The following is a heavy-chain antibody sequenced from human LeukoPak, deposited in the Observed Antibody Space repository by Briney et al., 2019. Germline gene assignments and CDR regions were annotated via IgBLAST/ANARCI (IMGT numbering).Heavy chain of an antibody. J-gene: IGHJ4*02. D-gene: IGHD3-10*01. V-gene: IGHV3-30*03. CDR3: ARGDQYYYGSGSYFDY. CDR2: ISYDGSNK. Sequence: GGSLRLSCAASGFTFSSYGMHWVRQAPGKGLEWVAVISYDGSNKYYADSVKGRFTISRDNSKNTLYLQMNSLRAEDTAVYYCARGDQYYYGSGSYFDYWGQGTLVTVSS. CDR1: GFTFSSYG.